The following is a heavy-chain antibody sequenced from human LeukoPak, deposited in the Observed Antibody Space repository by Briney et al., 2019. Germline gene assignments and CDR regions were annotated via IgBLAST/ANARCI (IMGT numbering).Heavy chain of an antibody. CDR2: ISGSGGST. Sequence: TGGSLRLSCAASGFTFSSYAMSWVRQAPGKGLEWVSAISGSGGSTYYADSVKGRFTISRDNSKNTLYLQMNSLRAEDTAVYYCAKHPRGLRFLEWSSPGGYYYYMDVWGKGTTVTVSS. V-gene: IGHV3-23*01. CDR3: AKHPRGLRFLEWSSPGGYYYYMDV. CDR1: GFTFSSYA. J-gene: IGHJ6*03. D-gene: IGHD3-3*01.